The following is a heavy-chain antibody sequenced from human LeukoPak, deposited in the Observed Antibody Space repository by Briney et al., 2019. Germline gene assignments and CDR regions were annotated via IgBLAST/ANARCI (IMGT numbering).Heavy chain of an antibody. V-gene: IGHV3-48*04. CDR1: GFTFSSYS. CDR2: ISSSSSTI. D-gene: IGHD6-13*01. CDR3: ARDSSSWYWAFDI. Sequence: GGSLRLSCAASGFTFSSYSMNWVRQAPGKGLEWVSYISSSSSTIYYADSVKGRFTISRDNAKNSLYLQMNSLRAEDTAVYYCARDSSSWYWAFDIWGQGTMVTVSS. J-gene: IGHJ3*02.